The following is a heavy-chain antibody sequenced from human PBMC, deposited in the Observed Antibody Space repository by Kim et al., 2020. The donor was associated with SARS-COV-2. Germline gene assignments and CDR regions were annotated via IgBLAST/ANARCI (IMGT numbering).Heavy chain of an antibody. J-gene: IGHJ5*02. CDR1: GFTVSSSY. Sequence: GGSLRLSCAASGFTVSSSYMSWVRQAPVKGLEWLSVIYGGGGTNYAESAQSRFTISRDNSKNTLYLQMNSLRAADTAAYYCVRHFFDSGILYNWFDPWG. CDR3: VRHFFDSGILYNWFDP. V-gene: IGHV3-53*01. CDR2: IYGGGGT. D-gene: IGHD3-10*01.